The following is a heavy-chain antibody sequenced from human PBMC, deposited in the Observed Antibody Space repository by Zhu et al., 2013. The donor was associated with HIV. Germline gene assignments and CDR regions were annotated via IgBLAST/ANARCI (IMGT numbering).Heavy chain of an antibody. Sequence: QVQLVQSGAEVKKPGASVKVSCKASGYTFTSYYMHWVRQAPGQGLEWMGIINPSGGSTSYAQKFQGRVTMTRDTSISTAYMELSRLRSDDTAVYYCARDLAAARGAFDIWGQGTMVTVSS. J-gene: IGHJ3*02. D-gene: IGHD6-13*01. CDR3: ARDLAAARGAFDI. V-gene: IGHV1-46*01. CDR2: INPSGGST. CDR1: GYTFTSYY.